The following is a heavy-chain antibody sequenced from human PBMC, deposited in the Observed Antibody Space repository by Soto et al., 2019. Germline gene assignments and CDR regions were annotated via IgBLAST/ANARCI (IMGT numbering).Heavy chain of an antibody. Sequence: EVQLVESGGGLVKPGGSLRLSCAASGFTFSNAWMNWVRQAPGKGLEWVGRIKSKTDGGTTDYAAPVKGRFTISRDDSKNTLYLQMNSLKTEDTAVYYCTTDKVVVAAIYYYYGMDVWGQGTTVTVSS. J-gene: IGHJ6*02. V-gene: IGHV3-15*07. CDR1: GFTFSNAW. CDR3: TTDKVVVAAIYYYYGMDV. CDR2: IKSKTDGGTT. D-gene: IGHD2-15*01.